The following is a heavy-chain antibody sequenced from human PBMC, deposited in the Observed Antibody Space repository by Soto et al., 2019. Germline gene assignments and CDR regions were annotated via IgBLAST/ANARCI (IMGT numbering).Heavy chain of an antibody. CDR1: GFTFSSYA. J-gene: IGHJ4*02. D-gene: IGHD6-6*01. CDR3: ANDLTGIAARPGDY. V-gene: IGHV3-23*01. Sequence: GGSLRLSCAASGFTFSSYAMSWVRQAPGKGLEWVSAISGSGGSTYYADSVKGRFTISRDNSKNTLYLQMNSLRAEDTAVYYCANDLTGIAARPGDYWGQGTLVTVSS. CDR2: ISGSGGST.